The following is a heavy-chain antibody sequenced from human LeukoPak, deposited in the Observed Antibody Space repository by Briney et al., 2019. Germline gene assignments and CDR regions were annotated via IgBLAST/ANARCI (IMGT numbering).Heavy chain of an antibody. D-gene: IGHD3-22*01. Sequence: PGGPLRLSCAASGFTFSSYSMNWVRQAPGKGLEWVSVIYSGGSTYYADSVKGRFTISRDNSKNTLYLQMNSLRAEDTAVYYCARGGITMIVGVYGMDVWGQGTTVTVSS. CDR3: ARGGITMIVGVYGMDV. CDR2: IYSGGST. J-gene: IGHJ6*02. CDR1: GFTFSSYS. V-gene: IGHV3-53*01.